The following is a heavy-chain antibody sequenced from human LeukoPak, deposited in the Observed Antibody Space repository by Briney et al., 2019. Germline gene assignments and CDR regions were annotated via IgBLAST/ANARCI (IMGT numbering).Heavy chain of an antibody. CDR2: IIPIFGTA. CDR3: ARGNCSGGSCYGYYYMDV. J-gene: IGHJ6*03. D-gene: IGHD2-15*01. V-gene: IGHV1-69*05. Sequence: ASVKVSCKASGGTFSSYAISWVRQAPGQGLEWMGGIIPIFGTANYAQKFQGRVTITTDESTSTAYMELSSLRSEDTAVYYCARGNCSGGSCYGYYYMDVWGKGTTVTVSS. CDR1: GGTFSSYA.